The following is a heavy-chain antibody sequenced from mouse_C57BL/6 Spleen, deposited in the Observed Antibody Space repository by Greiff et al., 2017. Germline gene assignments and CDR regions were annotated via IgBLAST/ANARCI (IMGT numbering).Heavy chain of an antibody. D-gene: IGHD2-4*01. J-gene: IGHJ2*01. CDR1: GFTFSSYT. Sequence: EVKVEESGGGLVKPGGSLKLSCAASGFTFSSYTMSWVRQTPEKRLEWVATISGGGGNTYYPDSVKGRFTISRDNAKNTLYLQMSSLRSEDTALYYCARLHYDYPLDYWGQGTTLTVSS. CDR2: ISGGGGNT. CDR3: ARLHYDYPLDY. V-gene: IGHV5-9*01.